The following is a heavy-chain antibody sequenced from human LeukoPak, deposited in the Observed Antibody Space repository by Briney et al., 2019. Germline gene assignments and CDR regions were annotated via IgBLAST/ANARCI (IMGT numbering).Heavy chain of an antibody. CDR2: ISSSSSYI. Sequence: GGSLRLSCAASGFTFSSYSMNWVRQAPGKGLEWVSSISSSSSYIYYADSVKGRFTISRDNAKNSLYLQMNSLRAEDTAVYYCARDRVITGATHAFDIWGQGTMVTVSS. CDR1: GFTFSSYS. J-gene: IGHJ3*02. D-gene: IGHD1-20*01. V-gene: IGHV3-21*01. CDR3: ARDRVITGATHAFDI.